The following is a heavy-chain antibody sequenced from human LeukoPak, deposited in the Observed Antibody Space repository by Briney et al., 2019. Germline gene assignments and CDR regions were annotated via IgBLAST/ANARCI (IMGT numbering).Heavy chain of an antibody. CDR2: ISGSGGST. V-gene: IGHV3-23*01. D-gene: IGHD3-3*01. Sequence: GGSLRLSCAASGFTFSSYAMSWVRQAPGKGLEWVSAISGSGGSTYYADSVKGRFTISRDNSKNTLYLQMNSLRAEDTAVYYCAKDRWEWLLKQEVDYWGQGTLVTVSS. CDR3: AKDRWEWLLKQEVDY. J-gene: IGHJ4*02. CDR1: GFTFSSYA.